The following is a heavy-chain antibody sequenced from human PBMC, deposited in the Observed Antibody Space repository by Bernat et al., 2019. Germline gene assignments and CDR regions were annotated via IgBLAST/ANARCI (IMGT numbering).Heavy chain of an antibody. CDR3: ARASLYDSSFPSDY. CDR1: GFTFDDYG. Sequence: EVQLVESGGGVVRPGGSLRLSCAASGFTFDDYGMSWVRQAPGKGLEWVSGISWNGGSTGYADSVKGRFTISRDNAKKSLYLQMNSLRAEDTALYYCARASLYDSSFPSDYWGQGTLVTVSS. CDR2: ISWNGGST. D-gene: IGHD3-22*01. V-gene: IGHV3-20*04. J-gene: IGHJ4*02.